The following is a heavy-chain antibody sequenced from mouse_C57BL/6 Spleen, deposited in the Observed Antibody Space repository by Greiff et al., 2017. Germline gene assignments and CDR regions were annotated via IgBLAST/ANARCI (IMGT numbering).Heavy chain of an antibody. D-gene: IGHD4-1*01. CDR2: INPNNGGT. V-gene: IGHV1-22*01. J-gene: IGHJ2*01. CDR1: GYTFTDYN. Sequence: VPLQQSGPELVKPGASVKMSCKASGYTFTDYNMHWVKQSHGKSLEWIGYINPNNGGTSYNQTFKGKATLTVNKSSSTAYMELRSLTSEDSAVYYCARSNDVNYVDYWGQGTTLTVSS. CDR3: ARSNDVNYVDY.